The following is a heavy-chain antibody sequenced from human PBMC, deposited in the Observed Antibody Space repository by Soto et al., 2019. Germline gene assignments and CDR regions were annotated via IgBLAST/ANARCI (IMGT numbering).Heavy chain of an antibody. D-gene: IGHD4-17*01. J-gene: IGHJ4*02. CDR3: ASWAGRAHDFGGPFDY. Sequence: ASVKVSCKASDYSLTTYAITWLGQAPGQGLEWMGWISANNGNTDYAQKLRGRVTMTTDTSTNTAYMELRSLRSDDTAVYYCASWAGRAHDFGGPFDYWGQGTLVTVSS. CDR1: DYSLTTYA. CDR2: ISANNGNT. V-gene: IGHV1-18*04.